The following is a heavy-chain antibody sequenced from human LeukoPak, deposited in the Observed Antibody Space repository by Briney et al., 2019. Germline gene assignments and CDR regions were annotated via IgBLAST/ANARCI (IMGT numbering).Heavy chain of an antibody. CDR1: GYTFTSYA. V-gene: IGHV1-3*01. CDR2: INAGNGNT. Sequence: GASVKVSCKASGYTFTSYAMHWVRQAPGQRLEWMGWINAGNGNTKYSQKSQGRVTITRDTSASTAYMELSSLRSEDTAVYYCARVNSSCSSTSCYYWYFDLWGRGTLVTVSS. D-gene: IGHD2-2*01. J-gene: IGHJ2*01. CDR3: ARVNSSCSSTSCYYWYFDL.